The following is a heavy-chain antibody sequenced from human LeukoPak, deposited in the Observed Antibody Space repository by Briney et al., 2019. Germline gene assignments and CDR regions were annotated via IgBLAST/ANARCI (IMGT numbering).Heavy chain of an antibody. D-gene: IGHD3-3*01. CDR2: ISGDGGST. J-gene: IGHJ6*03. CDR3: AKSEVRATIFGVVMGYYMDV. Sequence: GGSLRLSCAASGFTFDDYAMHWVRQAPGKGLEWVSLISGDGGSTYYADSVKGRFTISRDNSKNSLYLQMNSLRTEDTVLYYCAKSEVRATIFGVVMGYYMDVWGKGTTVTVSS. CDR1: GFTFDDYA. V-gene: IGHV3-43*02.